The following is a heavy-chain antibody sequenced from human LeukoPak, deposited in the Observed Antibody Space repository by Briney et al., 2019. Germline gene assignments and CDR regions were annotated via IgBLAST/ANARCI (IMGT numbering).Heavy chain of an antibody. D-gene: IGHD1-26*01. CDR2: IYHGGST. J-gene: IGHJ6*04. CDR3: ARDRIDSWITRSFYYYYGMDV. V-gene: IGHV4-38-2*02. Sequence: PSETLSLTCAVSGYSISSGYYWGWIRQPPGKGLEWIGSIYHGGSTYYNPSLKSRVTISVDTSKNQFSLKLSSVTAADTAVYYCARDRIDSWITRSFYYYYGMDVWGKGTTVTVSS. CDR1: GYSISSGYY.